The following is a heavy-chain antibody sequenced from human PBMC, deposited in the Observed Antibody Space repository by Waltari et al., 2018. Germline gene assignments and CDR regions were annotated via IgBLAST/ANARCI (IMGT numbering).Heavy chain of an antibody. J-gene: IGHJ6*02. D-gene: IGHD3-16*01. Sequence: EVQLVESGGGLIRPGGSLRLSCAASGISVSSNYMSWVRQAPGKGLECVSLIYSDGRTFYAKSGQGRFVISRDTSKDTVSLQMTSLRAEDTAVYYCAGSLGEVILLDYFFYGVDVWGPGTTVVVSS. V-gene: IGHV3-53*01. CDR1: GISVSSNY. CDR3: AGSLGEVILLDYFFYGVDV. CDR2: IYSDGRT.